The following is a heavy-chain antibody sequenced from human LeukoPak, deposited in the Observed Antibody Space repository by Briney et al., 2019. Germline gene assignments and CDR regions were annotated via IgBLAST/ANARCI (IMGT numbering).Heavy chain of an antibody. J-gene: IGHJ5*02. CDR2: IIPIFGTA. CDR3: AHEAAAGLEFDP. CDR1: GGTFSSYA. Sequence: SVKVSCKASGGTFSSYAISWVRQAPGQGLEWMGGIIPIFGTANYAQKFQGRVTITADESTSTAYMELSGLRSEDTAVYYCAHEAAAGLEFDPWGQGTLVTVSS. D-gene: IGHD6-13*01. V-gene: IGHV1-69*13.